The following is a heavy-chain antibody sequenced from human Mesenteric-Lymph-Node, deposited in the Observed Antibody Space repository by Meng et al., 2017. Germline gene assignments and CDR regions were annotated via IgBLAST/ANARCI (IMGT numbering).Heavy chain of an antibody. CDR1: GGTFSSYA. CDR3: ATELYCSGGSCYGGLDWFDP. D-gene: IGHD2-15*01. Sequence: SVKVSCKASGGTFSSYAISWVRQAPGQGLEWMGGIIPIFGTANYAQKFQGRVTITADESTSTAYMELSSLRSEDTAVYYCATELYCSGGSCYGGLDWFDPWGQGTLVTVSS. V-gene: IGHV1-69*13. J-gene: IGHJ5*02. CDR2: IIPIFGTA.